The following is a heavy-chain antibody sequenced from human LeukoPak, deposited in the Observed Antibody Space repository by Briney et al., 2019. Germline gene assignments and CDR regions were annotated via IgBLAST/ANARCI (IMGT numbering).Heavy chain of an antibody. CDR1: GGTFSSYA. D-gene: IGHD6-13*01. CDR2: INPNSGGT. J-gene: IGHJ6*03. Sequence: EASVKVSCKASGGTFSSYAISWVRQAPGQGLEWMGWINPNSGGTNSAQKFQGRVTMTRDTSINTAYMELSRLRSDDTAVYYCARSGYYYYMDVWGKGTTVTVSS. V-gene: IGHV1-2*02. CDR3: ARSGYYYYMDV.